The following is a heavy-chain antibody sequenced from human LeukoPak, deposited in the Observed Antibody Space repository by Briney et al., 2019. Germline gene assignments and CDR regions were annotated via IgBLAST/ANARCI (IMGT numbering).Heavy chain of an antibody. J-gene: IGHJ4*02. V-gene: IGHV6-1*01. CDR2: TYYRSKWYN. CDR1: GDSVSSNSAA. CDR3: AEENSSSWYVDY. Sequence: SQTLSLTCAISGDSVSSNSAAWNWIRQSPSRGLEWLGRTYYRSKWYNDYAVSVKSRITINPDTSKNQFSLQLKSVTPEDMAVYYCAEENSSSWYVDYWGQGTLVTVSS. D-gene: IGHD6-13*01.